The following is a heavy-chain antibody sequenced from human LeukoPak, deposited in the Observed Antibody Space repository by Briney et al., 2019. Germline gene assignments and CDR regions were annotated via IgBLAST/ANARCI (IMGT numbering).Heavy chain of an antibody. J-gene: IGHJ4*02. D-gene: IGHD3-22*01. V-gene: IGHV1-69*04. CDR2: IIPILGIA. CDR1: GYTFTSYG. CDR3: ARDLYDSSGYYFSLALFFDY. Sequence: SVKVSCKASGYTFTSYGISWVRQAPGQGLEWMGRIIPILGIANYAQKFQGRVTITADKSTSTAYMELSSLRSEDTAVYYCARDLYDSSGYYFSLALFFDYWGQGTLVTVSS.